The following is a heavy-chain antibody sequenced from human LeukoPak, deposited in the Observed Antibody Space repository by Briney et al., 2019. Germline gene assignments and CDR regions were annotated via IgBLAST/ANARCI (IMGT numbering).Heavy chain of an antibody. CDR3: ARRLGSSGWYYYYYGMDV. CDR2: IYYSGST. J-gene: IGHJ6*02. CDR1: GGSISSSSYY. D-gene: IGHD6-25*01. Sequence: PSETLSLTCTVSGGSISSSSYYWGWIRQPPGKGLEWIGSIYYSGSTYYNPSLKSRVTISVDTSKNQFSLKLSSVTAADTAVYYCARRLGSSGWYYYYYGMDVWGQGTTVTVSS. V-gene: IGHV4-39*01.